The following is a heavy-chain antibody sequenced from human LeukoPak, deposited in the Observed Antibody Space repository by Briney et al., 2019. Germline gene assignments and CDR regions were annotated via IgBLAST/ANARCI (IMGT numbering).Heavy chain of an antibody. CDR1: GYTFSDYY. CDR2: LNPNSGGR. V-gene: IGHV1-2*02. J-gene: IGHJ4*02. D-gene: IGHD6-19*01. Sequence: ASVKVSCKTSGYTFSDYYIHWVRLTPGQGLEWMGWLNPNSGGRNFAQSFQSRLDISRDTSTSTAYMDLDSLTYDDTGVYYCARVQYNSAWLQHGGALDSWGQGTLVTVSS. CDR3: ARVQYNSAWLQHGGALDS.